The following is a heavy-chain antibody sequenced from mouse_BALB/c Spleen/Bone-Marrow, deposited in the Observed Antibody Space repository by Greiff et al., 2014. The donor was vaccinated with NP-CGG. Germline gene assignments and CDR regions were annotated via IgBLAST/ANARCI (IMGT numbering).Heavy chain of an antibody. Sequence: EVQLVESGGGLVQPGESLKLSCESNEYEFPSHDMSWVRQTPEKRLELVAAINRDGGRTYYPDTMERRFIISRDNSKKTLYLQMSSLRSEDSAFYYCARHGDYYGSSLFAYWGQGTLVTVSA. CDR1: EYEFPSHD. J-gene: IGHJ3*01. CDR2: INRDGGRT. D-gene: IGHD1-1*01. V-gene: IGHV5-2*01. CDR3: ARHGDYYGSSLFAY.